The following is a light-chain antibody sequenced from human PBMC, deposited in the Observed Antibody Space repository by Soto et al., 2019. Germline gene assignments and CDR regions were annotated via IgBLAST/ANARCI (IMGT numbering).Light chain of an antibody. CDR1: QSVDSD. J-gene: IGKJ4*01. CDR2: SAF. V-gene: IGKV3-11*01. CDR3: QQRSGWPPLT. Sequence: EIVLTQSPATLSLSPGERATLSCRASQSVDSDLAWYQQKPGQAPRLLIYSAFKRATGIPARFSGSGSGTDFTLIISSLGPEDFAVYYCQQRSGWPPLTFGGGTKVEI.